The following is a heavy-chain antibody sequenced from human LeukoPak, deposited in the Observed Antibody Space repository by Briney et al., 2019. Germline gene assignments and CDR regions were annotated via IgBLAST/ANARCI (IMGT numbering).Heavy chain of an antibody. CDR1: GGSISSYY. D-gene: IGHD6-13*01. CDR3: AGTVAAAALAEGYWFDP. V-gene: IGHV4-59*08. Sequence: PSETLSLTCTVSGGSISSYYWSWIRQPPGKGLEWIGYMFYSGNTNYNSSLKSRVTISLDTSINRFSLKLSSVTAADTAVYYCAGTVAAAALAEGYWFDPWGQGTLVTVSS. J-gene: IGHJ5*02. CDR2: MFYSGNT.